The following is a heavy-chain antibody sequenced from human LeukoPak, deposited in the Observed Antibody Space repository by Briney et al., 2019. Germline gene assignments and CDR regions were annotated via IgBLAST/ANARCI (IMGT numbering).Heavy chain of an antibody. D-gene: IGHD3-10*02. CDR2: LNPNTLVT. CDR3: ARKDDGRDAMDV. Sequence: ASVKVSCRASGYTFTDYYMHWVRQAPGQVLELMGWLNPNTLVTNYAQHFQSRVSMTWDTSISTGYMDLHSLTSDATAVSYCARKDDGRDAMDVWGQGTTVTVSS. J-gene: IGHJ6*02. V-gene: IGHV1-2*02. CDR1: GYTFTDYY.